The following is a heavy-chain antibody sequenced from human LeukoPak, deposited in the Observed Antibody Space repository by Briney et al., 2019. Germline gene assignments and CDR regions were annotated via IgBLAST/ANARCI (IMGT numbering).Heavy chain of an antibody. CDR2: IYYSGST. D-gene: IGHD5-24*01. V-gene: IGHV4-39*01. CDR1: GGSISSSSYY. J-gene: IGHJ4*02. Sequence: PSETLSLTCTVSGGSISSSSYYWGWIRQPPGKGLEWIGSIYYSGSTNYNPSLKSRVTISVDTSKNQFSLKLSSVTAADTAVYYCARHPGRDGYAHFDYWGQGTLVTVSS. CDR3: ARHPGRDGYAHFDY.